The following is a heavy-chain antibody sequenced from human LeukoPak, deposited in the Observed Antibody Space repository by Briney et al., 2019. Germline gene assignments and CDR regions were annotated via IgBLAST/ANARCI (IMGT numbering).Heavy chain of an antibody. V-gene: IGHV4-4*07. CDR1: GGSIGSYY. J-gene: IGHJ6*02. Sequence: SETLSLTCTVSGGSIGSYYWSWIRQPAGKGLEWIGRIYTSGSTNYNPSLKSRVTMSVDTSKNQFSLKLSSVTAADTAVYYCARDYGYCSSTSCYQTADYYYYYGMDVWGQGTTVTVSS. D-gene: IGHD2-2*01. CDR3: ARDYGYCSSTSCYQTADYYYYYGMDV. CDR2: IYTSGST.